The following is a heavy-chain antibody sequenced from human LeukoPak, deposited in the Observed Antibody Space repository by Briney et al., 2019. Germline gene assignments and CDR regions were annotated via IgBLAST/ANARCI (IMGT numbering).Heavy chain of an antibody. V-gene: IGHV1-69*13. CDR1: GGTFSSYA. J-gene: IGHJ6*03. Sequence: SVKVSCKASGGTFSSYAISWVRQAPGQGLEWMGGIIPIFGTANYAQKFQGRVTITADESTSTAYMELSSLRSEDTAVYYCARSLGYCSGGSCSGYYMDVWGKGTTVTISS. CDR3: ARSLGYCSGGSCSGYYMDV. D-gene: IGHD2-15*01. CDR2: IIPIFGTA.